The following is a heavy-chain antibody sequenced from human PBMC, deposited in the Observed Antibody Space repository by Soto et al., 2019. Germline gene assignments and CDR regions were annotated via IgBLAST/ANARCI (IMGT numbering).Heavy chain of an antibody. CDR2: IYYSGST. J-gene: IGHJ6*02. D-gene: IGHD2-15*01. CDR1: GGSISSGDYY. CDR3: ARGYCSGGSCRHRKYYYYYYGMDV. Sequence: SETLSLTCTVSGGSISSGDYYWSWIRQPPGKGLEWIGYIYYSGSTYYNPSLKSRVTISVETSKNQFSLKLSTVTAADTAVYYCARGYCSGGSCRHRKYYYYYYGMDVWGQGTTVTVSS. V-gene: IGHV4-30-4*01.